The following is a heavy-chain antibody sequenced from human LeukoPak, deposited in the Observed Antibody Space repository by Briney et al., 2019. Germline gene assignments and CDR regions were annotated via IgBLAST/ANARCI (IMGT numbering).Heavy chain of an antibody. D-gene: IGHD3-10*01. Sequence: GGSLRLSCAASGFTFSSYSMNWVRQAPGKGLEWVSSISTSSSYIYYADSVKGRFTISRDNSKNSLYLRMNSLRAEDTAVYYCARDPITMVRGVIIGWFDPWGQGTMVTVSS. CDR2: ISTSSSYI. J-gene: IGHJ5*02. CDR1: GFTFSSYS. CDR3: ARDPITMVRGVIIGWFDP. V-gene: IGHV3-21*01.